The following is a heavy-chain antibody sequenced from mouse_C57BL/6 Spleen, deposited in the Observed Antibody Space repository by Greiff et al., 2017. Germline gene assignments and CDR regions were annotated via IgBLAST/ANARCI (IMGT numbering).Heavy chain of an antibody. CDR3: ARPYDYDYYYAMDY. V-gene: IGHV1-55*01. Sequence: VQLQQPGAELVKPGASVKMSCKASGYNFTSYWITWVKQRPGQGLEWIGDIYPGSGSTNYNEKFKSKATLTLDTYSSTAYMQLSSLTSEDSAVYYCARPYDYDYYYAMDYWGQGTSVTVSS. CDR1: GYNFTSYW. J-gene: IGHJ4*01. CDR2: IYPGSGST. D-gene: IGHD2-4*01.